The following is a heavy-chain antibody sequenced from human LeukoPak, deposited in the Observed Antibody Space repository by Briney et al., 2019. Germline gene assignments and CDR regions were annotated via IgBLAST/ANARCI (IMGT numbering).Heavy chain of an antibody. CDR2: IIPISGTA. V-gene: IGHV1-69*01. CDR1: GGTFSSYA. Sequence: RASVKVSCKASGGTFSSYAISWVRQAPGQGLEWMGGIIPISGTANYAQKFQGRVTITADESTSTAYVELSSLRSEDTAVYYCARERYCSSTSCYGNWFDPWGQGTLVTVSS. CDR3: ARERYCSSTSCYGNWFDP. J-gene: IGHJ5*02. D-gene: IGHD2-2*01.